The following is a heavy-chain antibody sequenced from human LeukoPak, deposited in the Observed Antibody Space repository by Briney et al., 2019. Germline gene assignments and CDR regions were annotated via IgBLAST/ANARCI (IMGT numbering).Heavy chain of an antibody. D-gene: IGHD6-19*01. V-gene: IGHV3-43*02. CDR3: ARESETSGWYDY. Sequence: GGSLILSCAAPGFIFDNYAIHWVRQAPGKGLEWVSLISGDGGSTFYADSVRGRFTISRDNTRKSLSLQMSSLRSEDTALYYCARESETSGWYDYWGQGTLVTVSS. J-gene: IGHJ4*02. CDR1: GFIFDNYA. CDR2: ISGDGGST.